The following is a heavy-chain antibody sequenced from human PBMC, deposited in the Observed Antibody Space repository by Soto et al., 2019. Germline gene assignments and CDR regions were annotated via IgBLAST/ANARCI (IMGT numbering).Heavy chain of an antibody. CDR1: GYTFTSYG. J-gene: IGHJ4*02. Sequence: ASVNVSCKASGYTFTSYGISWVRQAPGQGLEWMGWISAYNGNTNYAQKLQGRVTMTTDTSTSTAYMELRSLRSDDTAVYYCARALIVGGVGYFDYWGQGTLVTVSS. CDR3: ARALIVGGVGYFDY. CDR2: ISAYNGNT. V-gene: IGHV1-18*01. D-gene: IGHD1-26*01.